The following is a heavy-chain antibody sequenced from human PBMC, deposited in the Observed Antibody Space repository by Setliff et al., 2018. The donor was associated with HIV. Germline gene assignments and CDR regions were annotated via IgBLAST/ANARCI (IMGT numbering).Heavy chain of an antibody. J-gene: IGHJ4*01. Sequence: PSETLSLTCTVYGGFIKNSNYYWGWIRQPPGKGLEWIAIIHQSGTAHKRPSLKSRVTISIDTSENLFSLKLSDVTAADTAIYYCARQVGEGKWYLDSWGHGTLVTVSS. CDR1: GGFIKNSNYY. D-gene: IGHD1-26*01. CDR3: ARQVGEGKWYLDS. V-gene: IGHV4-39*01. CDR2: IHQSGTA.